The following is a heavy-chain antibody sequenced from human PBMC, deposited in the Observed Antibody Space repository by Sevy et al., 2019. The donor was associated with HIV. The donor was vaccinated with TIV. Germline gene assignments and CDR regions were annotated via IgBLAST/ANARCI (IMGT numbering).Heavy chain of an antibody. Sequence: SETLSLTCTVSGGSISSSSYYWGWIRQPPGKGLEWIGSIYYSGSTYYIPSLKSRVTISVDTSKNQFSLKLSSVTAADTAVYYCARHTAYYDFWSGYYVPYYFDYWGQGTLVTVSS. D-gene: IGHD3-3*01. V-gene: IGHV4-39*01. J-gene: IGHJ4*02. CDR1: GGSISSSSYY. CDR2: IYYSGST. CDR3: ARHTAYYDFWSGYYVPYYFDY.